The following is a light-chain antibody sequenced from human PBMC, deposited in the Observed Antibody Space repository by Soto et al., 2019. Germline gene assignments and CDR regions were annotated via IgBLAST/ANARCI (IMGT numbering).Light chain of an antibody. CDR2: EVR. CDR3: SSYTITSAYWV. J-gene: IGLJ3*02. CDR1: NRDVGSYNL. Sequence: QSVLTQPASVSGSPGQSITIACTGTNRDVGSYNLVSWYQQRPGEAPKLIISEVRNRPSGISYRFTGSKSGNTASLTISGLQAEDEANYYCSSYTITSAYWVFGGGTQLTVL. V-gene: IGLV2-14*01.